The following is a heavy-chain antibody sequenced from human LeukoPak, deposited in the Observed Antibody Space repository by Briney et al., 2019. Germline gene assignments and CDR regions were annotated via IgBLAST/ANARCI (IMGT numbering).Heavy chain of an antibody. Sequence: GGSLRLSCAASGFTFSDYYMSWIRQAPGKGLEWVSYISSSGSTIYYADSVKGRFTISRDNAKNSLYLQMNSLRAEDTAVYYCARTYSWNAIDAFDIWGQGTMVTVSS. D-gene: IGHD1-20*01. CDR1: GFTFSDYY. V-gene: IGHV3-11*04. CDR3: ARTYSWNAIDAFDI. J-gene: IGHJ3*02. CDR2: ISSSGSTI.